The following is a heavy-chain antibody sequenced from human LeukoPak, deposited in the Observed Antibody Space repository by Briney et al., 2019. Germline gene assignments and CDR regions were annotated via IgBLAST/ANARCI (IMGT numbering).Heavy chain of an antibody. J-gene: IGHJ1*01. CDR3: ARDSAWGRYDD. D-gene: IGHD3-16*01. CDR2: IKSKTDGGTT. V-gene: IGHV3-15*01. CDR1: GFTFSNAW. Sequence: PGGSLRLSCAASGFTFSNAWMSWVRQAPGKGLEWVGRIKSKTDGGTTDYAAPVKGRFTISRDDSKNTLYLQMNSLRAEDRAVYYCARDSAWGRYDDWGQGTLVTVSS.